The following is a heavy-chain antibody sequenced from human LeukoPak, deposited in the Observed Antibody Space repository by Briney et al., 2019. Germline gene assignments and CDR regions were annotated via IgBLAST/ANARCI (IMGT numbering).Heavy chain of an antibody. CDR1: GSSITGFH. CDR3: ARLDSCGADSCIDS. J-gene: IGHJ4*02. V-gene: IGHV4-59*01. Sequence: PSETLSLTCSVYGSSITGFHWGWIRQPPGKGLEWIGYIQASGTTKHNPSLKSRVTISIDTSKAQFSLNVNSVSAADTAMYYCARLDSCGADSCIDSWGQGNLVIVSS. CDR2: IQASGTT. D-gene: IGHD2-21*01.